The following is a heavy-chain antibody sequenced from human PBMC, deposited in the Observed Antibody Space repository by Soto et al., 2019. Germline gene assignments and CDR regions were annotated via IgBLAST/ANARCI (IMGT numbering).Heavy chain of an antibody. CDR3: ARLVVAGITYNFES. V-gene: IGHV2-5*02. D-gene: IGHD2-15*01. J-gene: IGHJ4*02. Sequence: QITLKESGPTLVKPTQTLTLTCTFSGFSLSSSGVGVGWIRQPPGKALEWLTFIYWDDDKRYSPSLKSRLTTTKDTSKHQAVLTLTTMDPVAPPTHYRARLVVAGITYNFESWPQGTLLTVSS. CDR2: IYWDDDK. CDR1: GFSLSSSGVG.